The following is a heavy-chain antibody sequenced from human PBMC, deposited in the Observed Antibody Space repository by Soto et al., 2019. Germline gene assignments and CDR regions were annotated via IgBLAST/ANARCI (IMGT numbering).Heavy chain of an antibody. J-gene: IGHJ4*02. V-gene: IGHV3-33*01. D-gene: IGHD3-9*01. CDR3: ARGSLRYFDWLPLQYYFDY. CDR1: GFTFSSYG. Sequence: GGSLRLSCAASGFTFSSYGMHWVRQAPGKGLEWVAVIWYDGSNKYYADSVKGRFTISRDNSKNTLYLQMNSLRAEDTAVYYCARGSLRYFDWLPLQYYFDYWGQGTLVTVSS. CDR2: IWYDGSNK.